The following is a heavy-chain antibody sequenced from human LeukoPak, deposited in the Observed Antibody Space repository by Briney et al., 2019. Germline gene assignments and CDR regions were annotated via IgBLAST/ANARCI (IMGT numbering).Heavy chain of an antibody. CDR1: GGSISSGSYY. Sequence: SETLSLTCTVSGGSISSGSYYWSWIRQPAGKGLEWIGHIYTSGSTKYNPSLKSRVTISEDTSKNQFALKLSSVTAADTAVYYCARVSEDTIFGVVINYWFDPWGQGTLVTVSS. CDR3: ARVSEDTIFGVVINYWFDP. V-gene: IGHV4-61*09. J-gene: IGHJ5*02. CDR2: IYTSGST. D-gene: IGHD3-3*01.